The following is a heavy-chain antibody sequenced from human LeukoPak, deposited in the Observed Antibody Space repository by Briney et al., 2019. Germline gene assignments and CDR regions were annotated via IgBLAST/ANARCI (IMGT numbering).Heavy chain of an antibody. CDR2: IFYSGNI. CDR3: ARAKRNGFDI. Sequence: SETLSLTCTVSGDSIRSSYWSWIRQPPGKGLEWIGYIFYSGNINYNPSLKSRLTISIDTSKNQFSLKLMSVTAADTAVYYCARAKRNGFDIWGQGTMVTVSS. J-gene: IGHJ3*02. V-gene: IGHV4-59*12. CDR1: GDSIRSSY.